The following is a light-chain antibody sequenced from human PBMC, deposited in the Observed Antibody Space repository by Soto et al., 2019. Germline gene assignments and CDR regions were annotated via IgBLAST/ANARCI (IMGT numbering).Light chain of an antibody. V-gene: IGLV2-14*01. CDR1: SSDVGGYNY. CDR3: SSYTSSSTRV. Sequence: QSALTQPASVSGSPGQSITISCTGTSSDVGGYNYVSWYQQHQGKATKLMIYEVSNRPSGVSNRFSGSKSGNTASLTISGLQAEDEADYYCSSYTSSSTRVFGTGTKLTVL. CDR2: EVS. J-gene: IGLJ1*01.